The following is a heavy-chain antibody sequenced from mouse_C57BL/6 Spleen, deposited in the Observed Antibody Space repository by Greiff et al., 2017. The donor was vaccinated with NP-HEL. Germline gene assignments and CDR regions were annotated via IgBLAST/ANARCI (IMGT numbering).Heavy chain of an antibody. J-gene: IGHJ2*01. CDR2: IDPSDSYT. Sequence: QVQLQQPGAELVKPGASVKLSCKASGYTFTSYWMQWVKQRPGQGLEWIGEIDPSDSYTNYNQKFKGKATLTVDTSSSTAYMQLSSLTSEDSAVYYCARSFTTVVANYFDYWGQGTTLTVSS. V-gene: IGHV1-50*01. CDR3: ARSFTTVVANYFDY. CDR1: GYTFTSYW. D-gene: IGHD1-1*01.